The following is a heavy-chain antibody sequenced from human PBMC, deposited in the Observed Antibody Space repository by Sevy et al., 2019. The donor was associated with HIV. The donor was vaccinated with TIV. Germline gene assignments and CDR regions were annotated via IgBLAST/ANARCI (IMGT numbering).Heavy chain of an antibody. V-gene: IGHV3-30-3*01. CDR3: ASVAVGVVVPAAMRVSGGWFDP. CDR2: ISYDGSNK. CDR1: GFTFSSYA. Sequence: GGSLRLSCAASGFTFSSYAMHWVRQAPGKGLEWVAVISYDGSNKYYADSVKGRFTISRDNSKNTLYLQMNSLRAEDTAGYYCASVAVGVVVPAAMRVSGGWFDPWGQGTLVTVSS. J-gene: IGHJ5*02. D-gene: IGHD2-2*01.